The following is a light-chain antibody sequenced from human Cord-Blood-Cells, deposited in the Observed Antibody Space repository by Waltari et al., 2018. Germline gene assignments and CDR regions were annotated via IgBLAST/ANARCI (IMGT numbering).Light chain of an antibody. CDR2: DVS. V-gene: IGLV2-14*01. Sequence: QSALTQPASVSGSPGQSITISCTGTSLDVGGYNYVSWYQQHPGKAPKLMIYDVSKRPSGVSNRFSGSKSGNTASLTISGLQAEDEADYYCSSYTSSSTVVFGGGTKLTVL. J-gene: IGLJ2*01. CDR1: SLDVGGYNY. CDR3: SSYTSSSTVV.